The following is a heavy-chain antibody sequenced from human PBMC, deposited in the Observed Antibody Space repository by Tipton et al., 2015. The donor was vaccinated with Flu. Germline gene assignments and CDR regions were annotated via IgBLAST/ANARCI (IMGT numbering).Heavy chain of an antibody. D-gene: IGHD2-21*02. CDR3: ARGYSNCGGDCYSLFDY. V-gene: IGHV4-61*02. CDR2: MYTSGSS. Sequence: TLSLTCNVSGGSISSGNYHWSWIRQPAGKGLEWIGRMYTSGSSNYKPSLKSRVTISVDMSKNQFSLKLSSVTAADTAVYYCARGYSNCGGDCYSLFDYWGQGTLVTVSS. CDR1: GGSISSGNYH. J-gene: IGHJ4*02.